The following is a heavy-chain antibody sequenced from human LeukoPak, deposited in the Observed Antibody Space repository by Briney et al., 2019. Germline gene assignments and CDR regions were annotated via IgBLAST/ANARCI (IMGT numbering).Heavy chain of an antibody. CDR3: AASMTTVTSDLDY. CDR1: GGTFSSYA. CDR2: IIPTLGIA. J-gene: IGHJ4*02. D-gene: IGHD4-17*01. Sequence: SVKVSCKASGGTFSSYAISWVRQAPGQGLEWMGRIIPTLGIANYAQKFQGRVTITADKSTSTAYMELSSLRSEDTAVYYCAASMTTVTSDLDYWGQGTLVTVSS. V-gene: IGHV1-69*04.